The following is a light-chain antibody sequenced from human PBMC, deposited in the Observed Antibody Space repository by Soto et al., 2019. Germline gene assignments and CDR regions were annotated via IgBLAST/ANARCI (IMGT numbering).Light chain of an antibody. CDR1: QSVTSN. CDR2: GAS. CDR3: QQYNNWPPIT. V-gene: IGKV3-15*01. J-gene: IGKJ5*01. Sequence: EIVMTQSPATLSVSPGDRATLSCRASQSVTSNLAWYQQKPGQAPRLLIYGASTRANGIPARFSGSGSGTEFTLTISSLQSQDFAVYFCQQYNNWPPITFGQGTRLEIK.